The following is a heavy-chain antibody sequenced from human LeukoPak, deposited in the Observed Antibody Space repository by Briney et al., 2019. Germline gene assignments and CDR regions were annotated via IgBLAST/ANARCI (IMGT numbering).Heavy chain of an antibody. J-gene: IGHJ4*02. CDR3: ARRTDRAAAGLYYFDY. CDR2: ISSSSSTI. D-gene: IGHD6-13*01. Sequence: PGGSLRLSCAASRFTFSNYGVNWVRQAPGKGLEWVSYISSSSSTIYYADSVKGRFTISRDNAKNSLYLQMNSLRAEDTAVYYCARRTDRAAAGLYYFDYWGQGTLVTVSS. V-gene: IGHV3-48*01. CDR1: RFTFSNYG.